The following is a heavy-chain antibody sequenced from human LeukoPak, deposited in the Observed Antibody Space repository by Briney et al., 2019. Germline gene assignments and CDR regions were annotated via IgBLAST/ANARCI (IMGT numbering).Heavy chain of an antibody. V-gene: IGHV4-59*01. CDR3: ARGSGSWSVHYYYYCMDV. J-gene: IGHJ6*03. D-gene: IGHD6-13*01. Sequence: PSETLSLTCTVSGGSISSYYWSWIRQPPGKGLEWIGYIYYSGSTNYNPSLKSRVTISVDTSKNQFSLKLSSVTAADTAVYYCARGSGSWSVHYYYYCMDVWGKGTTVTISS. CDR1: GGSISSYY. CDR2: IYYSGST.